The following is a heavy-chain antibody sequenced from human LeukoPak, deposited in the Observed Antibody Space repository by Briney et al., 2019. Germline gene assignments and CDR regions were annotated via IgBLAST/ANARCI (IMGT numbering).Heavy chain of an antibody. CDR2: IYHSGST. CDR3: ARGGSSGYTLNY. J-gene: IGHJ4*02. Sequence: PSETLSLTCTVSGGSISSGGYYWSWIRQHPGKGLEWIGYIYHSGSTYYNPSLKSRVTISVDRSKNQFSLKLSSVTAADTAVYYCARGGSSGYTLNYWGQGTLVTVSS. CDR1: GGSISSGGYY. D-gene: IGHD3-22*01. V-gene: IGHV4-30-2*01.